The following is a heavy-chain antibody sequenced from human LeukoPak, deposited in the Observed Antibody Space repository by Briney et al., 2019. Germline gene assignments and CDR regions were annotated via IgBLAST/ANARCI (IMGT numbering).Heavy chain of an antibody. D-gene: IGHD3-16*02. CDR2: MNPNSGNT. CDR3: ARSNDYVWGSYRNFDY. V-gene: IGHV1-8*01. CDR1: GYTFTSYD. Sequence: ASVKVSCKASGYTFTSYDINWVRQATGQGLEWMGWMNPNSGNTGYAQKFQGRVTMTRNTSISTAYMELSSLRSEDTAAYYCARSNDYVWGSYRNFDYWGQGTLVTVSS. J-gene: IGHJ4*02.